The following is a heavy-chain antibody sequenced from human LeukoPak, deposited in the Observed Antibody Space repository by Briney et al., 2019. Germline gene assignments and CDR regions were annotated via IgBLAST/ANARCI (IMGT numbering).Heavy chain of an antibody. CDR2: ISRSTRTI. CDR1: GFTLSSYS. CDR3: ARDLKRRSSGWLTAAAGDY. V-gene: IGHV3-48*01. J-gene: IGHJ4*02. Sequence: PGGSLRLSCAASGFTLSSYSMNWVRQAPGKGLEWVSYISRSTRTIYYADSVKGRFTISRDNAKNSLYLQMNSLRAEDTAVYYCARDLKRRSSGWLTAAAGDYWGQGTLVTVSS. D-gene: IGHD6-19*01.